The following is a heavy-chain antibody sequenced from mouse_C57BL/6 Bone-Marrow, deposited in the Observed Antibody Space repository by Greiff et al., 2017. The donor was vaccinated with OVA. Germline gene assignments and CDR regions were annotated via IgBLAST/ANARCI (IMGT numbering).Heavy chain of an antibody. D-gene: IGHD2-3*01. Sequence: QVQLKQSGAELARPGASVKLSCKASGYTFTSYGISWVKQRTGQGLEWIGEIYPRSGNTYYNEKFKGKATLTADKSSRTAYMELRSLTSEDSAVDYCAIYDGYLGYFDVWGTGTTVTVSS. CDR3: AIYDGYLGYFDV. J-gene: IGHJ1*03. V-gene: IGHV1-81*01. CDR2: IYPRSGNT. CDR1: GYTFTSYG.